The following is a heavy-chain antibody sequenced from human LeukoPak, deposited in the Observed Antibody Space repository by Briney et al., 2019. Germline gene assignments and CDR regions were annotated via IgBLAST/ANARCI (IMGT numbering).Heavy chain of an antibody. Sequence: GGSLRLSCAASGFTFSSYGMHWVRQAPGKGLEWEAFIRYDGSNKYYADSVKGRFTISRDNSKNTLYLQMNGLRAEDTAVYCCAKGEDSGSPFDYWGQGTLVTVSS. CDR2: IRYDGSNK. D-gene: IGHD1-26*01. CDR3: AKGEDSGSPFDY. J-gene: IGHJ4*02. V-gene: IGHV3-30*02. CDR1: GFTFSSYG.